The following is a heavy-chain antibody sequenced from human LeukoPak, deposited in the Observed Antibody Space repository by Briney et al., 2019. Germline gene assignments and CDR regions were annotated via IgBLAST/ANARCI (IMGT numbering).Heavy chain of an antibody. Sequence: KPSETLSLTRAVSGGSISSYYWSWIREPPGKGLEWVGDICYSGSTNYTPPLKSRVTISVDTSKNQFSLKLSSVTAADTAVYYCARVPRQGQLPEIHFDYWGQGTLVTVSS. J-gene: IGHJ4*02. CDR1: GGSISSYY. CDR3: ARVPRQGQLPEIHFDY. D-gene: IGHD2-2*01. V-gene: IGHV4-59*01. CDR2: ICYSGST.